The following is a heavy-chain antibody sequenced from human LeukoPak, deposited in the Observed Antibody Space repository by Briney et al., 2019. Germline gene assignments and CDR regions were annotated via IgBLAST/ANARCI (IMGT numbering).Heavy chain of an antibody. Sequence: GGSLRLSCAASGFTFSSYDMHWVRQATGKGLEWVSAIGTAGDTYYPGSVKGRFTISRENAKNSLYLQMNSLRAGDTAVYYCARGGVPAADGSYYYYYYMDVWGKGTTVTVSS. CDR3: ARGGVPAADGSYYYYYYMDV. CDR2: IGTAGDT. CDR1: GFTFSSYD. D-gene: IGHD2-2*01. V-gene: IGHV3-13*01. J-gene: IGHJ6*03.